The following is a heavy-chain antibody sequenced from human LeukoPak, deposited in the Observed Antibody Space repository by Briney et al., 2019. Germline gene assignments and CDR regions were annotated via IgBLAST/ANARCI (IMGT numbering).Heavy chain of an antibody. CDR2: IYTSGST. CDR3: AREGLNMVRGVIPKEAWGWFDP. V-gene: IGHV4-4*08. J-gene: IGHJ5*02. Sequence: SETLSLTCAVYGGSFSGYHWSWIRQTPGKGLEWIGRIYTSGSTNYNPSLKGRVTISVDTSKNQFSLKLSSVTAADTAVYYCAREGLNMVRGVIPKEAWGWFDPWGQGTLVTVSS. CDR1: GGSFSGYH. D-gene: IGHD3-10*01.